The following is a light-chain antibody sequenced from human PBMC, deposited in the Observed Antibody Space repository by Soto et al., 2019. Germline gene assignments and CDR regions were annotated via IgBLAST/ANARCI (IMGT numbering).Light chain of an antibody. J-gene: IGLJ1*01. CDR1: SSNIGNNY. CDR2: DNN. V-gene: IGLV1-51*01. Sequence: QSVLTQPPSVSAAPGQKVTISCSGSSSNIGNNYVSWYQQLPGTAPKLLIYDNNKRPSGIPDRFSGSKSGTSATLDITGLQTGDEADYYCGTWDSRLSTFVFGLGTKVTVL. CDR3: GTWDSRLSTFV.